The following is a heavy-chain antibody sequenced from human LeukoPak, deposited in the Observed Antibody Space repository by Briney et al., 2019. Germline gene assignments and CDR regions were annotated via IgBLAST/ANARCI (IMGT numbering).Heavy chain of an antibody. CDR1: GFTFSDYW. J-gene: IGHJ4*02. CDR3: VRDRAYFDSSGFYNLDY. CDR2: IKQDGSEK. Sequence: GGSLRLSCASSGFTFSDYWMSWVRQAPGKGLEWVANIKQDGSEKYYVDSVKGRFTISRDNAKNSLYLQMNSLRAEDTAVYYCVRDRAYFDSSGFYNLDYWGQGTLATVSS. V-gene: IGHV3-7*01. D-gene: IGHD3-22*01.